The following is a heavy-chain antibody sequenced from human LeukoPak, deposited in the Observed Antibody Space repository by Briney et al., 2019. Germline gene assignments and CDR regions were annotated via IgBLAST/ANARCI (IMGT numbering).Heavy chain of an antibody. V-gene: IGHV5-51*01. CDR1: GHILTNNW. Sequence: LGESLKISCKVSGHILTNNWIGWVRQVPGKGLEWMGLIYPGYSDAKYSPSFQGQDTFSVDKSISTAYLQWSSLKASDTAMYYCATLGRGYNYYFDYWGQGTLVTVSS. J-gene: IGHJ4*02. D-gene: IGHD5-24*01. CDR3: ATLGRGYNYYFDY. CDR2: IYPGYSDA.